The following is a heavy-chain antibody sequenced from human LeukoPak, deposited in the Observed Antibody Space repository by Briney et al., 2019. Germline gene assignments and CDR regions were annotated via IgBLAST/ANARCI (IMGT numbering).Heavy chain of an antibody. CDR3: ARDPRGYSYRSFDY. D-gene: IGHD5-18*01. V-gene: IGHV3-7*03. Sequence: GGSLRLSCAASGFTFSAYWMSWVRQAPGKGLEWVANIKSDGSEKKYVDSVEGRFTISRDNAKNSLYLQMNSLRAEDTALYYCARDPRGYSYRSFDYWGQGTLVTVSS. J-gene: IGHJ4*02. CDR2: IKSDGSEK. CDR1: GFTFSAYW.